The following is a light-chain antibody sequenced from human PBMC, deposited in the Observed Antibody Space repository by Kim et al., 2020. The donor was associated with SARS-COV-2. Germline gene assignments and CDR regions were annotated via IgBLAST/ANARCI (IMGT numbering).Light chain of an antibody. Sequence: LSTGERATLSCRAMQSVSSSHVAWYQQKRGQAPRLLIYGASTRATGIPDRFSGSGSGTDFTLTISRLEPEDFAVFYCQKYGSTWTFGQGTKVDIK. V-gene: IGKV3-20*01. J-gene: IGKJ1*01. CDR2: GAS. CDR3: QKYGSTWT. CDR1: QSVSSSH.